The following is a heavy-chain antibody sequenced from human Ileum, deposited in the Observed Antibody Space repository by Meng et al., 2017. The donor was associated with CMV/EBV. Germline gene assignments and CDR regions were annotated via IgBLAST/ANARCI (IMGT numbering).Heavy chain of an antibody. CDR3: ARGGEGSSRWYQHGFGVF. D-gene: IGHD6-13*01. V-gene: IGHV1-18*01. CDR1: TCTRYG. Sequence: TCTRYGLTWVRQAPGQGLEWMGGIRADNGNTDYAQNLQGRVTMTTDTSTSTAYMELRSLRSDDTAVYYCARGGEGSSRWYQHGFGVFWGQGTLVTVSS. CDR2: IRADNGNT. J-gene: IGHJ4*02.